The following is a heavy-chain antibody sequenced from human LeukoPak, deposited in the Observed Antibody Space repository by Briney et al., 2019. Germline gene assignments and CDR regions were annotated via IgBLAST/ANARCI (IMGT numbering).Heavy chain of an antibody. V-gene: IGHV4-59*12. CDR1: GGSISSYF. CDR2: IGYSGRT. D-gene: IGHD3-10*01. CDR3: ARDALVRGVSI. J-gene: IGHJ4*02. Sequence: PSETLSLTCTVSGGSISSYFWSWIRQPPGKPLEWIGYIGYSGRTNYNPSLKSRVTISVDTSKNQFSLKLSSVTAADTAVYYCARDALVRGVSIWGQGTLVTVSS.